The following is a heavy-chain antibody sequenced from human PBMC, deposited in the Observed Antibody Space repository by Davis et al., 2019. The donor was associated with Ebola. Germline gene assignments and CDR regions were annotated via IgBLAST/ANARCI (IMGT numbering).Heavy chain of an antibody. Sequence: GGSLRLSCAASGFTFSSYAMSWVRQAPGKGLEWVSAISGSGGSTYYADSVKGRFTISRDNAKNSLYLQMNSLRDEDTAVYYCARDPRGIQGWDNYYFDYWGQGTLVTVSS. CDR3: ARDPRGIQGWDNYYFDY. V-gene: IGHV3-23*01. CDR2: ISGSGGST. CDR1: GFTFSSYA. D-gene: IGHD5-18*01. J-gene: IGHJ4*02.